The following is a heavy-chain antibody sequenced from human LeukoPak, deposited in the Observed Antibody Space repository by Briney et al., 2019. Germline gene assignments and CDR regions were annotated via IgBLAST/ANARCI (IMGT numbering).Heavy chain of an antibody. CDR1: GGSISSYY. D-gene: IGHD2-21*02. CDR2: IYYSGST. CDR3: AKDQDIVVVTAIDY. V-gene: IGHV4-59*01. Sequence: SKTLSLTCTVSGGSISSYYWSWIRQPPGKGLEWIGYIYYSGSTNYNPSLKSRVTISVDTSKNQFSLKLSSVTAEDTAVYYCAKDQDIVVVTAIDYWGQGTLVTVSS. J-gene: IGHJ4*02.